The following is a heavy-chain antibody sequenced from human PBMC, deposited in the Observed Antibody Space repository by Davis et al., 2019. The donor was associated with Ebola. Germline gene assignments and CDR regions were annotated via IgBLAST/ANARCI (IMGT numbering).Heavy chain of an antibody. CDR3: ARDQSYSSSWGSYYYYYGMDV. CDR1: GGTFSSYT. D-gene: IGHD6-13*01. Sequence: SVKVSCKASGGTFSSYTISWVQQAPGQGLEWMGRIIPILGIANYAQKFQGRVTITADKSTSTAYMELSSLRSEDTAVYYCARDQSYSSSWGSYYYYYGMDVWGQGTTVTVSS. CDR2: IIPILGIA. V-gene: IGHV1-69*04. J-gene: IGHJ6*02.